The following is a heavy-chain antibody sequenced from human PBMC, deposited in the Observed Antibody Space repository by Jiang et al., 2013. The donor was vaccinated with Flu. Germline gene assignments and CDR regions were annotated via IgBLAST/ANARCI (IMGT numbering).Heavy chain of an antibody. CDR2: ISGGNGNT. CDR1: GYNFSGEA. D-gene: IGHD3-22*01. V-gene: IGHV1-3*01. J-gene: IGHJ4*02. CDR3: ASSPENSGFYYIPFDY. Sequence: SGAEVKKPGASVKVSCKVSGYNFSGEALHWVRQAPGQTLEWLGWISGGNGNTKYSQSLQGRVTITRDTSASIGYMELRSLRSEDTALYYCASSPENSGFYYIPFDYWGQGTLVVVSS.